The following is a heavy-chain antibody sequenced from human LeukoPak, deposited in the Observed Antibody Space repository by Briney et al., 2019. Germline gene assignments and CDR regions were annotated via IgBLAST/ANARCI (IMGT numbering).Heavy chain of an antibody. CDR3: ARAFLGGDY. D-gene: IGHD3-3*02. J-gene: IGHJ4*02. V-gene: IGHV3-48*02. Sequence: GGSLRLSCAASGFPFSRYSMNWVRQAPGKGLEWVSYISDTSYTIYYADSVKGRFTISRDNAKNSLYLQMSRLRDEDTAVYYCARAFLGGDYWGQGTLVTVSS. CDR2: ISDTSYTI. CDR1: GFPFSRYS.